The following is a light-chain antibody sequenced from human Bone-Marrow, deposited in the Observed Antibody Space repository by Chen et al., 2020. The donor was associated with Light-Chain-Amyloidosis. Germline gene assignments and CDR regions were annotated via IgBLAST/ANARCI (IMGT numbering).Light chain of an antibody. CDR3: QSVVCSVTYVVI. Sequence: SYELTQPPSVSVSPGQTARITCSGDDLPTKYAYWYQQKPAQAPVLVIHRDTERPSGFSVRFAGTGAGKPATLTMSGVQAEDAADYPCQSVVCSVTYVVIFGGGTKLTVL. CDR1: DLPTKY. CDR2: RDT. J-gene: IGLJ2*01. V-gene: IGLV3-25*03.